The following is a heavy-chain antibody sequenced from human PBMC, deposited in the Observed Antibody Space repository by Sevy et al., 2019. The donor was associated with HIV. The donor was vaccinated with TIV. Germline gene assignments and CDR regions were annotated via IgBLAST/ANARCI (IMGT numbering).Heavy chain of an antibody. Sequence: GGSLKISCAASGFTFSSYSMNWVRQAPGKGLGGGSYISSSSSTIYYADSVKGRFTISRDNAKNKLYLQMNSLGDEDTAVYYCARDWPGAFDIWGQGTMVTVSS. V-gene: IGHV3-48*02. CDR1: GFTFSSYS. J-gene: IGHJ3*02. CDR3: ARDWPGAFDI. CDR2: ISSSSSTI.